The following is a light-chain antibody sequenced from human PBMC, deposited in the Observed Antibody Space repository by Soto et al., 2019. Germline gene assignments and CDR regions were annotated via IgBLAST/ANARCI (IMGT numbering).Light chain of an antibody. Sequence: DIQMTQSPTSLSASVGDRVTITCRASQDIRNFVAWYQQKPGKAPKLLIYAASTLQSGVPSRFSGSGSGTAFTLTINSLQPEDVATSSCQRYSSVPVFGPGTKVEIK. CDR3: QRYSSVPV. V-gene: IGKV1-27*01. CDR1: QDIRNF. CDR2: AAS. J-gene: IGKJ3*01.